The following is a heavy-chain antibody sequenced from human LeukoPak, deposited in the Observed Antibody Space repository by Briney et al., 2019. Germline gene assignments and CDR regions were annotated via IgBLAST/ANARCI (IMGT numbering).Heavy chain of an antibody. CDR3: ARVLARRGYSSSWPNYYFDY. D-gene: IGHD6-13*01. CDR1: GYTFTSYD. V-gene: IGHV1-8*01. Sequence: ASVKVSCKASGYTFTSYDINWVRQATGRGLEWMGWMNPNSGNTGYAQKFQGRVTMTRNTSISTAYMELSSLRSEDTAVYYCARVLARRGYSSSWPNYYFDYWGQGTLVTVSS. J-gene: IGHJ4*02. CDR2: MNPNSGNT.